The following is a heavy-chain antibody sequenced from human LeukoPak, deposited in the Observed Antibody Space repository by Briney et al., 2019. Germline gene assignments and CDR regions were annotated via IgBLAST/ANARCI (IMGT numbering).Heavy chain of an antibody. CDR3: ARRVGDNWFDP. V-gene: IGHV4-39*01. J-gene: IGHJ5*02. CDR1: GGSISSSRYY. Sequence: SETLSLTCTVSGGSISSSRYYWGWIRQPPGTGLEWIGSIDYSGSTYYTPSLKRRVTISVDTSKNQFSLRLSSVTAADTAVYYCARRVGDNWFDPWGQGTLVTVSS. CDR2: IDYSGST.